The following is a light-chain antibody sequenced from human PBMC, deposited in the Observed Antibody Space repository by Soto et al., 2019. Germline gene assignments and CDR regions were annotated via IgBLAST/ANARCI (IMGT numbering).Light chain of an antibody. CDR1: QDISFY. V-gene: IGKV1-39*01. CDR2: GSS. J-gene: IGKJ4*01. Sequence: DIQMTQSPSSLSASVGDRVTITCQASQDISFYLNWFHQKPGKAPKLLIYGSSTLETGVPSRFSGSGSGTDFTLTISSLQPEDFATYFCQQSYITPAGFGGGTKVEIK. CDR3: QQSYITPAG.